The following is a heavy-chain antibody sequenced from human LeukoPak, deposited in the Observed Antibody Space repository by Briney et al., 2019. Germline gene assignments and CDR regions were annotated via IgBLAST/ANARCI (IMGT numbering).Heavy chain of an antibody. Sequence: GASVKVPCKASGGTFSSYAISWVRQAPGQGLEWMGRIIPILGIANYAQKFQGRVTITADKSTSTAYMELSSLRSEDTAVYYCARDGKTYYYDSSGREDYWGQGTLVTVSS. J-gene: IGHJ4*02. CDR1: GGTFSSYA. D-gene: IGHD3-22*01. V-gene: IGHV1-69*04. CDR3: ARDGKTYYYDSSGREDY. CDR2: IIPILGIA.